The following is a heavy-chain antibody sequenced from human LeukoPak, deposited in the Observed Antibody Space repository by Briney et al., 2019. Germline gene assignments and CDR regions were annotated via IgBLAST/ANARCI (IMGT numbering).Heavy chain of an antibody. CDR3: ARDRRLGTMIVVVPDAFDI. Sequence: GASVKVSCKASGGTFSSYAISWVRQAPGQGLEWMGRIIPILGIANYAQKFQGRVTITADKSTSTAYMELSSLRSEDTAVYYCARDRRLGTMIVVVPDAFDIWGQGTMATVSS. D-gene: IGHD3-22*01. V-gene: IGHV1-69*04. J-gene: IGHJ3*02. CDR1: GGTFSSYA. CDR2: IIPILGIA.